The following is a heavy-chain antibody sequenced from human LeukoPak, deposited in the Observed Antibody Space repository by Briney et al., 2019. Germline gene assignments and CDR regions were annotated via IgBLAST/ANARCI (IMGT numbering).Heavy chain of an antibody. V-gene: IGHV3-23*01. D-gene: IGHD3-22*01. J-gene: IGHJ4*02. Sequence: GGSLRLSCAASGFTFSSYAMNWVRQAPGKGLEWVSAISGSGGSTYYADSVKGRFTISRDNSKNTLYLQMNSLRAEDTAVYYCAKGDSSGYYTAAFDYWGQGNLVTVSS. CDR2: ISGSGGST. CDR1: GFTFSSYA. CDR3: AKGDSSGYYTAAFDY.